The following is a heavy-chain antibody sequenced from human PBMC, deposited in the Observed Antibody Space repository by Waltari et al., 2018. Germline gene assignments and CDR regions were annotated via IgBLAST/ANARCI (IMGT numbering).Heavy chain of an antibody. J-gene: IGHJ4*02. CDR1: GGSISSGSYY. D-gene: IGHD3-9*01. V-gene: IGHV4-61*02. CDR3: ASGYYDILTGSAPFDY. Sequence: QVQLQESGPGLVKPSQTLSLTCTVSGGSISSGSYYWSWIRQPAGKGLEWIGRIYTSGSTNDNPSRKSRVTIAVDTSKNQFSLKLSSVTAADTAVYYCASGYYDILTGSAPFDYWGQGTLVTVSS. CDR2: IYTSGST.